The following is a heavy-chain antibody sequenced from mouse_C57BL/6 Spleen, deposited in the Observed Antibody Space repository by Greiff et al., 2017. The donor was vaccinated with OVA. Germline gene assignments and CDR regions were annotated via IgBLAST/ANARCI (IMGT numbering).Heavy chain of an antibody. CDR1: GYTFTSYW. CDR3: ARFGGDGYYPYYFDD. D-gene: IGHD2-3*01. V-gene: IGHV1-72*01. CDR2: IDPNSGGT. J-gene: IGHJ2*01. Sequence: QVQLQQSGAELVKPGASVKLSCKASGYTFTSYWMHWVKQRPGRGLEWIGRIDPNSGGTKYNEKFKSKATLTVDKPSSTAYMQLSSLTSEDSAVYYCARFGGDGYYPYYFDDWGQGTTLTVAS.